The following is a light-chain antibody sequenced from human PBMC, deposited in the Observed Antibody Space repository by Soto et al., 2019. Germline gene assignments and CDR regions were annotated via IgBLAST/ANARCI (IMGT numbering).Light chain of an antibody. Sequence: AIRMTQSPSSLSASTGDRVTITCRASQGISSYLAWYQQKPGKAPKLLIYAASTLQSGVPSRFSGSGSGADFTLTISWLQSEDFATYYCQHYYNYPRTFGQGTKVDIK. V-gene: IGKV1-8*01. CDR1: QGISSY. J-gene: IGKJ1*01. CDR2: AAS. CDR3: QHYYNYPRT.